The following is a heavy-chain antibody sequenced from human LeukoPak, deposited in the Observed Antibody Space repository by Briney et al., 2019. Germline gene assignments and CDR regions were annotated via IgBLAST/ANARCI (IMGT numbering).Heavy chain of an antibody. V-gene: IGHV3-9*01. CDR1: GFTFDDYA. Sequence: SLSLSCAASGFTFDDYAMNWVRQAPGKGLEWVSGISWNSGSIGYADSVKGRFTISRDNAKNSLYLQMNSLRAEDTALYYCAKSSIAGRSGAFDYWGQGTLVSVSS. J-gene: IGHJ4*02. CDR2: ISWNSGSI. D-gene: IGHD3-10*01. CDR3: AKSSIAGRSGAFDY.